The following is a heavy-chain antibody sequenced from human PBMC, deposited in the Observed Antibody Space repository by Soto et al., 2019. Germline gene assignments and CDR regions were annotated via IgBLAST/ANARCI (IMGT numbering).Heavy chain of an antibody. D-gene: IGHD3-9*01. CDR3: ARGGLDYYYYYMDV. J-gene: IGHJ6*03. CDR1: GFTFSSYW. Sequence: EVQLVESGGGLVQPGGSLRLSCAASGFTFSSYWRSWVRQAPGKGLEWVASIKQDGSEKYYVDSGKGRMTISRDNAKNSLYLQMNSLRAEDTAVYYCARGGLDYYYYYMDVWGKGTTVTVSS. CDR2: IKQDGSEK. V-gene: IGHV3-7*01.